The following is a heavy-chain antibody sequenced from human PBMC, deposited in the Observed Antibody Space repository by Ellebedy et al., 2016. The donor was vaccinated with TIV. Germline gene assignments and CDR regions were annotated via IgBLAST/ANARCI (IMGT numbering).Heavy chain of an antibody. CDR1: GFTFSSYA. J-gene: IGHJ4*02. D-gene: IGHD2-2*01. V-gene: IGHV3-30*07. CDR3: AKDLAVSPPANGYLDF. CDR2: ISYDGSNK. Sequence: PGGSLRLSCAASGFTFSSYAMYWVRQAPGKGLEWVAVISYDGSNKYYADSVKGRVTISRDNSKNTLYLQMNSLRADDTAVYYCAKDLAVSPPANGYLDFWGRGTLVTVSS.